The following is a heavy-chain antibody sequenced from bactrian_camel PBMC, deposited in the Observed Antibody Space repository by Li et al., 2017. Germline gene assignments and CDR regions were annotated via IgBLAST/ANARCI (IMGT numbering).Heavy chain of an antibody. J-gene: IGHJ6*01. V-gene: IGHV3S55*01. CDR2: IAGSGSP. D-gene: IGHD1*01. Sequence: HVQLVESGGGSVQAGGSLVLSCSASEDTSGHCMGWFRQAPGKEREGVAVIAGSGSPGYADSVKGRFTISRDNAKNTVNLQMNSLKPDDTAVFYCVRDFIQADGLADFGYWGQGTQVTVS. CDR3: VRDFIQADGLADFGY. CDR1: EDTSGHC.